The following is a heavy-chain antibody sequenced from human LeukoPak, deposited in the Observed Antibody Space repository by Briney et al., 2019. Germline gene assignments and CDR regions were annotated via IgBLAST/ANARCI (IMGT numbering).Heavy chain of an antibody. Sequence: SETLSLTCAVYGGSFSGYYWSWIRQPPGKGLEWIGEINHSGSTNYNPSLKSRVTISVDTSKNQFSLKLSSVTAADTAVYYCARGRYSYAPGYYYMDVWGKGTTVTVSS. CDR3: ARGRYSYAPGYYYMDV. V-gene: IGHV4-34*01. D-gene: IGHD5-18*01. J-gene: IGHJ6*03. CDR2: INHSGST. CDR1: GGSFSGYY.